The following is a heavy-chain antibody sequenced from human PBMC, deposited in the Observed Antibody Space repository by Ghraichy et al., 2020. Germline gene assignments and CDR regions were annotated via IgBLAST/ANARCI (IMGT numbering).Heavy chain of an antibody. Sequence: GGSLRLSCAASGFSFSSYWMTWVRQAPGKGLEGVANINQDATDKNYVDSVKGRFTISGDNAKNSLYLQMNSLRAEDTAVYYCARDVGYCADCWGQGTLVTVSS. CDR1: GFSFSSYW. V-gene: IGHV3-7*01. J-gene: IGHJ4*02. CDR2: INQDATDK. D-gene: IGHD2-15*01. CDR3: ARDVGYCADC.